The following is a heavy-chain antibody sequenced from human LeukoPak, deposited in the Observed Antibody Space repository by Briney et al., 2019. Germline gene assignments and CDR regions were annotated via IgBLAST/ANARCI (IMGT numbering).Heavy chain of an antibody. D-gene: IGHD4-17*01. J-gene: IGHJ4*02. CDR2: INHSGST. V-gene: IGHV4-34*01. CDR1: GGSFSGYY. Sequence: PSETLSLTCAVYGGSFSGYYWSWIRQPPGKGLEWIGKINHSGSTNYNPSLKSRVTISVDTSKNQFSLKLSSVTAADTAVYYCARTRYGDLIRSPETRSVSLDYWGQGTLVTVSS. CDR3: ARTRYGDLIRSPETRSVSLDY.